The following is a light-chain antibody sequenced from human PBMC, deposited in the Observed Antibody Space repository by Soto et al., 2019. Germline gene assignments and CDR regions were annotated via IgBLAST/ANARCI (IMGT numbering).Light chain of an antibody. J-gene: IGLJ1*01. CDR2: EVS. CDR3: SSCTSSSLEV. CDR1: SSDVGGYNY. V-gene: IGLV2-14*01. Sequence: QSALTQPASVSGSPGQSITISCTGTSSDVGGYNYASWYQQHPGKAPKLMIYEVSNRPSGVSNRFSGSKSGNTASLTISGLQAEDEADYYCSSCTSSSLEVFGTGTKVTVL.